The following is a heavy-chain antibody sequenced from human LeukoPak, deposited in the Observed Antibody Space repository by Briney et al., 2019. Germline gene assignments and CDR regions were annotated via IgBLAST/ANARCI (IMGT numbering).Heavy chain of an antibody. V-gene: IGHV1-46*01. Sequence: ASVKVSCKAFGYTFTSNYMHWVRQAPGQGPEWMGVISPSGGSTTYAQKFQGRVTLTRDMSTSTDYLELSSLRSEDTAVYYCAREGPTMVRASMDVWGKGTTVTISS. CDR2: ISPSGGST. D-gene: IGHD3-10*01. J-gene: IGHJ6*03. CDR1: GYTFTSNY. CDR3: AREGPTMVRASMDV.